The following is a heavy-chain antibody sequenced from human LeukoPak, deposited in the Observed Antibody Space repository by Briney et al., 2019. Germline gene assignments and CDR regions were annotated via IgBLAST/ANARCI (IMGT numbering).Heavy chain of an antibody. CDR3: ARGGDNYDILTQ. CDR2: INPHSGGT. D-gene: IGHD3-9*01. J-gene: IGHJ4*02. CDR1: AYIFTDYY. Sequence: ASMKVSCKASAYIFTDYYIHWVRQAPGQGLEWMGWINPHSGGTNYAQNFQYRVTMTGDTSISTAYMELSRLISDDTAIYYCARGGDNYDILTQWGQGTLVTVSS. V-gene: IGHV1-2*02.